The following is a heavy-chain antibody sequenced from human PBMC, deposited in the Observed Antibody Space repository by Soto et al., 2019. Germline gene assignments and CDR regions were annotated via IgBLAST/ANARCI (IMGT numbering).Heavy chain of an antibody. D-gene: IGHD6-13*01. J-gene: IGHJ6*02. Sequence: PSETLSLTCTVSGGSISSYYWSWIRQPPGKGLEWIGYIYFRGSTNYNPSLKSRVTISVDTSKNQFSLKLSSVTAADTAVYYCARTTSGTRIIYGMDVWGQGTTVTVSS. CDR3: ARTTSGTRIIYGMDV. CDR2: IYFRGST. V-gene: IGHV4-59*12. CDR1: GGSISSYY.